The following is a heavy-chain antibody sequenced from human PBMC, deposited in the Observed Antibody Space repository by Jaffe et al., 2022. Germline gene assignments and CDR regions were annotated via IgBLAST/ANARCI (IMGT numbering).Heavy chain of an antibody. V-gene: IGHV1-69*02. CDR3: ARGLVVAATRGNY. CDR1: GGTFSSYT. Sequence: QVQLVQSGAEVKKPGSSVKVSCKASGGTFSSYTISWVRQAPGQGLEWMGRIIPILGIANYAQKFQGRVTITADKSTSTAYMELSSLRSEDTAVYYCARGLVVAATRGNYWGQGTLVTVSS. CDR2: IIPILGIA. J-gene: IGHJ4*02. D-gene: IGHD2-15*01.